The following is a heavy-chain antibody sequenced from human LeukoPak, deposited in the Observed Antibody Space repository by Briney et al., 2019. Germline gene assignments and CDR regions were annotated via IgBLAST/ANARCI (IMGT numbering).Heavy chain of an antibody. CDR2: IDPSDSYT. CDR1: GYSFTSYW. D-gene: IGHD6-13*01. J-gene: IGHJ4*02. CDR3: ARHRAAADPFDY. V-gene: IGHV5-10-1*01. Sequence: GESLKISCKGSGYSFTSYWISWVRQMPGKGLEWRGRIDPSDSYTNYSPSFQGHVTISADKSISTAYLQWSSLRASDTAMYYCARHRAAADPFDYWGQGTLVTVSS.